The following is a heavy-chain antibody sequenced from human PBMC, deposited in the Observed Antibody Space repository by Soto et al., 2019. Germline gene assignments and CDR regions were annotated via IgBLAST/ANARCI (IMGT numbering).Heavy chain of an antibody. J-gene: IGHJ4*02. CDR2: INHLTTT. Sequence: SETLSLTCAVYGGSFSSYHWSWIRQTPGKGLEWIGEINHLTTTNYNPSLKSRVIISPDSPKNQFSLKLSSVTAADTAVYYCARGYDTALALIFWGQGILVTVSS. D-gene: IGHD5-18*01. CDR1: GGSFSSYH. CDR3: ARGYDTALALIF. V-gene: IGHV4-34*01.